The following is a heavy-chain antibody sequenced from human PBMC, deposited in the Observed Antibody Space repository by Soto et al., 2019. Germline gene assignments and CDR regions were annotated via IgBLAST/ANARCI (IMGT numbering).Heavy chain of an antibody. CDR1: GGTFSSYT. CDR3: ARGAAEGWAFDI. CDR2: IIPILGIA. Sequence: QVQLVQSGAEVKKPGSSVKVSCKASGGTFSSYTISWVRQAPGQGLEWMGRIIPILGIANYTQKFQGRVTITADKPTSTAYIELSSLRSKDTAVYYCARGAAEGWAFDIWGQGTMVTVSS. J-gene: IGHJ3*02. D-gene: IGHD6-13*01. V-gene: IGHV1-69*02.